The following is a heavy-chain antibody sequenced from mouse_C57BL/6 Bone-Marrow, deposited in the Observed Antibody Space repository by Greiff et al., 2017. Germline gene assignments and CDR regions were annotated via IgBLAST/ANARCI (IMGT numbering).Heavy chain of an antibody. Sequence: VQLQQSGPELVKPGASVKLSCKASGYTFTSYDINWVKQRPGQGLEWIGWIYPRDGSTKYNEKFKGKATLTVDTSYSTAYMELHSLTSEDSAVYFCARLEFDGSGGDWYFDVWGTGTTVTVSS. J-gene: IGHJ1*03. V-gene: IGHV1-85*01. CDR2: IYPRDGST. CDR3: ARLEFDGSGGDWYFDV. CDR1: GYTFTSYD. D-gene: IGHD1-1*01.